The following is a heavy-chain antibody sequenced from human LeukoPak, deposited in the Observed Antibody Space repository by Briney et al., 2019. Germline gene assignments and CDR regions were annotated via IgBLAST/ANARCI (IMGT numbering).Heavy chain of an antibody. J-gene: IGHJ5*02. D-gene: IGHD2-2*01. CDR3: ARDLTEIVVVPAAMTNWFDP. CDR2: IYTSGST. CDR1: GGSISSYY. Sequence: TSETLSLTCTVSGGSISSYYWSWIRQPAGKGLEWIGRIYTSGSTNYNPSLKSRVTMSVDTSKNQFSLKLSSVTAADTAVYYCARDLTEIVVVPAAMTNWFDPWGQGTLVTVSS. V-gene: IGHV4-4*07.